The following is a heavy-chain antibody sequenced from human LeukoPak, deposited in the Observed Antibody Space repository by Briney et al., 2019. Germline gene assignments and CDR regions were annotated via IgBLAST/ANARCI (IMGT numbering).Heavy chain of an antibody. V-gene: IGHV3-21*01. CDR3: ARDPHNVAANWFDP. D-gene: IGHD6-13*01. CDR1: GFSFSNYG. Sequence: GGSLRLSCAASGFSFSNYGMHWVRQTPGKGLEWVSSISDDGAYIYYADSVKGRFTISRDNANNSLYLQMNSLSPEDTAVYYCARDPHNVAANWFDPWGQGALVTVSS. CDR2: ISDDGAYI. J-gene: IGHJ5*02.